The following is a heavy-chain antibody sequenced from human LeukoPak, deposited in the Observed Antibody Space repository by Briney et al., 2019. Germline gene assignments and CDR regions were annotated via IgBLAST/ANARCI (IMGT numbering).Heavy chain of an antibody. CDR2: ITSSSSYI. J-gene: IGHJ4*02. Sequence: GGSLRLSCAASGFTFSSYNMNWVRQAPGKGLEWVSSITSSSSYIYYADSVKGRFTISRDNAKNSLYLQMNSLRAEDTAVYYCARHVVAVGFDYWGQGTLVTVSS. V-gene: IGHV3-21*01. D-gene: IGHD3-22*01. CDR1: GFTFSSYN. CDR3: ARHVVAVGFDY.